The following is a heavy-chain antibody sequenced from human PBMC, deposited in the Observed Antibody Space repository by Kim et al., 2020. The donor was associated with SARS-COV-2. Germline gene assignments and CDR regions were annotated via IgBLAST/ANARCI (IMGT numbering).Heavy chain of an antibody. J-gene: IGHJ4*02. D-gene: IGHD2-2*01. CDR3: AKGTTSTTYSATNY. Sequence: ADSGKGRFTISRDNSKNTLSLQMNSLRAEDTAVYYCAKGTTSTTYSATNYWGQGTLVTVSS. V-gene: IGHV3-23*01.